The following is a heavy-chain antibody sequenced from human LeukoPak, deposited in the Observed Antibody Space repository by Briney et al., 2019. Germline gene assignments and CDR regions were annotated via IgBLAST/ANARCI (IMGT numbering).Heavy chain of an antibody. Sequence: GSLRLSCEASGFTFSAYAMTWVRQAPGKGLEWVSSIGSDNKPHYSESVKGRFAISRDNSSMLFLQLNSLRAEDTALCYCARDLHYYVAMDVWGQGTTVTVSS. J-gene: IGHJ6*02. CDR2: IGSDNKP. CDR1: GFTFSAYA. CDR3: ARDLHYYVAMDV. D-gene: IGHD3-10*02. V-gene: IGHV3-23*01.